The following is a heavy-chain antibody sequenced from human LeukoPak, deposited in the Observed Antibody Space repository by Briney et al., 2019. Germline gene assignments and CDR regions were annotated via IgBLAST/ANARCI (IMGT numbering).Heavy chain of an antibody. CDR2: INPNSGGT. CDR3: ARGLSFDYYDSSGYYFDY. V-gene: IGHV1-2*02. D-gene: IGHD3-22*01. J-gene: IGHJ4*02. CDR1: GYTFTGYY. Sequence: GASVKVSCKASGYTFTGYYMHWVRQAPGQGLEWMGWINPNSGGTNYAQKFQGRVTMTRDTPISTAYMELSRLRSDDTAVYYCARGLSFDYYDSSGYYFDYWGQGTLVTVSS.